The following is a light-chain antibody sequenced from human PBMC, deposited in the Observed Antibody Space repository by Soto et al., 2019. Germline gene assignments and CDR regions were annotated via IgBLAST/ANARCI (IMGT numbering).Light chain of an antibody. CDR1: QTVSNN. V-gene: IGKV3-15*01. CDR2: GAS. CDR3: QHYNNWPPWT. J-gene: IGKJ1*01. Sequence: EIVMTQSPVTLSVSPGERATLSCRASQTVSNNLAWYQQKPGQAPRLLIYGASTRATGIPARFSGSGSGTEFTVTISSLQSEDFAVYYCQHYNNWPPWTFGQGTKAEIK.